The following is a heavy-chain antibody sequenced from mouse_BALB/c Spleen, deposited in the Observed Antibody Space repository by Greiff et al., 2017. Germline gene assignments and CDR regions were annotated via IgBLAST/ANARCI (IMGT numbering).Heavy chain of an antibody. J-gene: IGHJ2*01. CDR1: GYAFSSYW. Sequence: QVQLQQSGAELVRPGSSVKISCKASGYAFSSYWMNWVKQRPGQGLEWIGQIYPGDGDTNYNGKFKGKATLTADKSSSTAYMQLSSLTSDDSAVYFCARGGRYYIDYGGQGTTLTVAS. CDR2: IYPGDGDT. V-gene: IGHV1-80*01. CDR3: ARGGRYYIDY.